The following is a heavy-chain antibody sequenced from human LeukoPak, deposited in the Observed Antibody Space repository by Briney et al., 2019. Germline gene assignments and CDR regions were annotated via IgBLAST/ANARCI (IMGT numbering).Heavy chain of an antibody. CDR3: ARHRLSYYDSSGSLYYFDY. D-gene: IGHD3-22*01. CDR1: GGSISSYY. Sequence: SETLSLTCTVSGGSISSYYWSWIRQPPGKGLEWIAYIYSSGNTNYNPSLKSRVTISVDTSKNQFSLKLSSVTAADTAVYYCARHRLSYYDSSGSLYYFDYWGQGTLVTVSS. V-gene: IGHV4-59*08. J-gene: IGHJ4*02. CDR2: IYSSGNT.